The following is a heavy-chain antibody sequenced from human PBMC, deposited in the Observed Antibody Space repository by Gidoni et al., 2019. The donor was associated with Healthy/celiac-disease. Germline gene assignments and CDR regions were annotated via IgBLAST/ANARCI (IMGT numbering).Heavy chain of an antibody. Sequence: QVQLVESGGGVVQPGRSLRLSCAASGFTFSSYGMHWVRQAPGKGLEWVAVISYDGSNKYYADSVKGRFTISRDNSKNTLYLQMNSLRAEDTAVYYCAKLVTVAAAFDIWGQGTMVTVSS. V-gene: IGHV3-30*18. CDR1: GFTFSSYG. D-gene: IGHD6-19*01. J-gene: IGHJ3*02. CDR3: AKLVTVAAAFDI. CDR2: ISYDGSNK.